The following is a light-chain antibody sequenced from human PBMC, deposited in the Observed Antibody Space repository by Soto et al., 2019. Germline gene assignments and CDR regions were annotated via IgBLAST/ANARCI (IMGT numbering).Light chain of an antibody. CDR2: KAS. V-gene: IGKV1-5*03. CDR1: QSISSW. Sequence: DIQMTQSPSTLSASVGDRVTITCRASQSISSWLAWDQQKPGKAPKLLIYKASSLESGVPSRFSVSGSGTEFTLTISSLQPDDFATYYCQPYNSYPLTFGGGTKVELK. J-gene: IGKJ4*01. CDR3: QPYNSYPLT.